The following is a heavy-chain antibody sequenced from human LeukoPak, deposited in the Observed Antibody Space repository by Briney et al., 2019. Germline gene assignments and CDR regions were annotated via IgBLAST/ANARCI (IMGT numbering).Heavy chain of an antibody. CDR3: ARGQRTYIVRAVAGFDP. D-gene: IGHD6-19*01. Sequence: ASVKVSCKASGYTFTSYYMHWVRQAPGQGLEWMGIINPSGGSTSYAQKFQGRVTMTRGTSTSTVYMELSSLRSEDTAVYYCARGQRTYIVRAVAGFDPWGQGTLVTVSS. CDR1: GYTFTSYY. V-gene: IGHV1-46*01. J-gene: IGHJ5*02. CDR2: INPSGGST.